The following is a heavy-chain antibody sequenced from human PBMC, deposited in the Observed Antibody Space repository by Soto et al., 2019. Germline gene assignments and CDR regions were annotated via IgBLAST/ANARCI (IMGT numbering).Heavy chain of an antibody. J-gene: IGHJ6*02. CDR3: ARTAAAGKYYNGMDV. V-gene: IGHV5-51*01. CDR2: IYPGDSDT. Sequence: GESPKISCKGSGYSFTSYWIGWVRQMPGKGLECKGIIYPGDSDTRYNPSFQGQVTISADKSISTAYLQWSSLKASDTAMYYCARTAAAGKYYNGMDVWGQGTTVTVSS. CDR1: GYSFTSYW. D-gene: IGHD6-13*01.